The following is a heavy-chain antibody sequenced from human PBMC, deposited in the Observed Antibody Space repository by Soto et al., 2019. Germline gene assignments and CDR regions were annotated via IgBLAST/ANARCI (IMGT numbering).Heavy chain of an antibody. CDR3: ARVFCSSSSCYYFDQ. CDR1: GFAFDHYT. CDR2: ISSIGSNI. D-gene: IGHD2-2*01. J-gene: IGHJ4*02. V-gene: IGHV3-21*01. Sequence: GGSLRLSCAASGFAFDHYTMSWVRQAPGKGLEWVASISSIGSNIHYAESLKGRFTVSRDNAKNSLYLQMDSLRAEDSAVYHCARVFCSSSSCYYFDQWGQGTQVTVYS.